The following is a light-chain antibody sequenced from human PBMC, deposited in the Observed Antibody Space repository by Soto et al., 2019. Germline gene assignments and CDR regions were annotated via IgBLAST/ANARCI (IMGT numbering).Light chain of an antibody. V-gene: IGLV3-21*02. CDR1: NIGRKS. CDR2: DDG. Sequence: SYELTQPPSVSVAPGQTARITCGGNNIGRKSVNWYQQKPGQAPVLVVYDDGDRPSGIPERFSGSNSGNTATLTISRVEAGDEADYHCQVWDTTSDLGVFGGGTKLTV. J-gene: IGLJ2*01. CDR3: QVWDTTSDLGV.